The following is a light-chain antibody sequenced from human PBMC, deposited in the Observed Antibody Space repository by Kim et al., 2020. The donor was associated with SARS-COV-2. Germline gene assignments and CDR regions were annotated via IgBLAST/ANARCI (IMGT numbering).Light chain of an antibody. Sequence: NFMLIRPHSVSASPGKTVTISCTRSGGDIASNYVQWYQQRPGSAPSPVIYEDDQRSSGVPDRFSGSIDSPSNSASLTISGLKTEDEADYYCQSYEGSNDILVFGGGTQLTVL. CDR3: QSYEGSNDILV. CDR2: EDD. V-gene: IGLV6-57*04. CDR1: GGDIASNY. J-gene: IGLJ2*01.